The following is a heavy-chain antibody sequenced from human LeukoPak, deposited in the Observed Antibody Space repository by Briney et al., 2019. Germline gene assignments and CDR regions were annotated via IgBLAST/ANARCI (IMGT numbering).Heavy chain of an antibody. J-gene: IGHJ4*02. CDR1: GFPFSSYA. CDR2: ISGSGGST. Sequence: GGSLRLSCAASGFPFSSYAMSWVRQAPGKGLEWVSAISGSGGSTYYADSVKGRFTISRDNSKNTLYLQMNSLRAEDTAVYYCAKVSPGIAAAGTVIDYWGQGTLVTVSS. D-gene: IGHD6-13*01. V-gene: IGHV3-23*01. CDR3: AKVSPGIAAAGTVIDY.